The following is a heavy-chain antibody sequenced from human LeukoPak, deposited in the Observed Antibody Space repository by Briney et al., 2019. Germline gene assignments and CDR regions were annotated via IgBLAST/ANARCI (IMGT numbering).Heavy chain of an antibody. D-gene: IGHD3-10*01. V-gene: IGHV4-61*02. CDR1: GGSISSGNYY. Sequence: SETLSLTCTVSGGSISSGNYYWSWIRQPAGKGLEWIGRVYTSGSANYNPSLKSRVTISVDTSKNQFSLKVSSVTAADTAVYYCARGEYYSGSGTLNWFDPWGQGTLVTVSS. J-gene: IGHJ5*02. CDR3: ARGEYYSGSGTLNWFDP. CDR2: VYTSGSA.